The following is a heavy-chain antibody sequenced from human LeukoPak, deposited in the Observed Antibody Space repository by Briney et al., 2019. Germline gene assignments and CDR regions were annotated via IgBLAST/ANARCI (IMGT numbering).Heavy chain of an antibody. CDR1: GFTFSSYG. J-gene: IGHJ5*02. V-gene: IGHV3-33*01. CDR3: ARDGGMTTVTTGGIDP. CDR2: IWYDGSNK. Sequence: GGSLRLSCAASGFTFSSYGMHWVRQAPGKGLEWVAVIWYDGSNKYYADSVKGRFTISRDNSKNTLYLQMNSLRAEDTAVYYCARDGGMTTVTTGGIDPWGQGTLVTVSS. D-gene: IGHD4-4*01.